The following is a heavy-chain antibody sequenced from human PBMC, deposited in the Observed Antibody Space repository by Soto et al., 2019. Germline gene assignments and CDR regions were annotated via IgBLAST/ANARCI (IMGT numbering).Heavy chain of an antibody. CDR1: GFTFSSYA. CDR3: ARSGSYSWLPY. Sequence: VQLLESGGGLEQPGGSLRLSCAASGFTFSSYALSWVRQAPGRGLEWVSSISPSGDTYYADSVKGRFTLSRDNSKNTVYLQMNSLKVEDTALYFCARSGSYSWLPYWGQGTLVTVSS. D-gene: IGHD1-26*01. CDR2: ISPSGDT. V-gene: IGHV3-23*01. J-gene: IGHJ4*02.